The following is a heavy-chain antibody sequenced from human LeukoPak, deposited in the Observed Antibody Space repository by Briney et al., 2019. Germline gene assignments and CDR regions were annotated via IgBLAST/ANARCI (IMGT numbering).Heavy chain of an antibody. D-gene: IGHD2-15*01. CDR3: ARGYCSGGSCYYLDC. CDR1: GCTFTSYG. J-gene: IGHJ4*02. Sequence: GASVKVSCKASGCTFTSYGISWVRQAPGQGLEWMGWISAYNGSTNNAQKLQGRVNMTTDTSTSTAYMELRSLRSDDAAVYYCARGYCSGGSCYYLDCWGEGTLVSVCS. V-gene: IGHV1-18*01. CDR2: ISAYNGST.